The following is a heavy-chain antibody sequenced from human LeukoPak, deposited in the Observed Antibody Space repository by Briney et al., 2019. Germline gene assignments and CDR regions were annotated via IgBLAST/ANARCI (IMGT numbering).Heavy chain of an antibody. Sequence: ASVKVSCKASGYTFTGYYMHWVRQAPGQGLEWMGGINPNSGGTNYAQKFQGRVTMTRDTSISTAYMELSRLRSDDTAVYYCARREQQLVAPFDPWGQGTLVTVSS. V-gene: IGHV1-2*02. D-gene: IGHD6-13*01. CDR2: INPNSGGT. J-gene: IGHJ5*02. CDR1: GYTFTGYY. CDR3: ARREQQLVAPFDP.